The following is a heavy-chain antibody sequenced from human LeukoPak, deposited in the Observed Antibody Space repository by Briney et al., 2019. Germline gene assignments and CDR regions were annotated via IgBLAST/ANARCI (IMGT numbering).Heavy chain of an antibody. CDR2: INPSGGST. CDR1: GYTFTSYY. Sequence: ASVKVSCKASGYTFTSYYMHWVRQAPGQGLEWMGIINPSGGSTSYAQKFQGRVTMTRDTSTSTVYMELSSLRSEDTAVYYCARTMVRGFYYYYGMDVGAKGTRVTVSS. J-gene: IGHJ6*04. V-gene: IGHV1-46*01. CDR3: ARTMVRGFYYYYGMDV. D-gene: IGHD3-10*01.